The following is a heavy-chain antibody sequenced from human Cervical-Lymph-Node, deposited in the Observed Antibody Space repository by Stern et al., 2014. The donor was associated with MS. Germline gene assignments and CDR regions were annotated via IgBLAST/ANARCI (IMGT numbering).Heavy chain of an antibody. V-gene: IGHV1-69*01. J-gene: IGHJ5*02. CDR2: IFLGFGTP. CDR3: ALSYETSERWYGLGYDL. Sequence: QVQLVQSGAEVTKPWASVKVSCKASGGTFSKIPSSWGRQAPGRGLEWLGGIFLGFGTPTHAEESRDRVTLTGDVSTSTVYMKLSSLRSDDTAVYYCALSYETSERWYGLGYDLWGQGTLVTVSS. D-gene: IGHD2-15*01. CDR1: GGTFSKIP.